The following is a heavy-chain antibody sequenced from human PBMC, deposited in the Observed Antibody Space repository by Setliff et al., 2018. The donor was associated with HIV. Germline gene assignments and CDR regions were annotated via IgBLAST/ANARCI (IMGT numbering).Heavy chain of an antibody. CDR1: GGSISSSSYY. V-gene: IGHV4-39*07. CDR3: ARVFVDTAVLRVLEYYFDS. Sequence: SETLSLTCSVSGGSISSSSYYGGWIRQPPGKGLEWIGSTYYSGSTYYTPSLKSRITISLDTSKNQFSLRMRSVTAADTAVYYCARVFVDTAVLRVLEYYFDSWGRGTLVTVSS. D-gene: IGHD5-18*01. J-gene: IGHJ4*02. CDR2: TYYSGST.